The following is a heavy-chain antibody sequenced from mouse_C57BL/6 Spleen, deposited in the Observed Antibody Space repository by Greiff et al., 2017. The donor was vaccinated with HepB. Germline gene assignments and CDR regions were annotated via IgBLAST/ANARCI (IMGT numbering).Heavy chain of an antibody. J-gene: IGHJ2*01. V-gene: IGHV1-61*01. CDR2: IYPSDSET. CDR3: ARGYYFDY. Sequence: QVQLQQPGAELVRPGSSVKLSCKASGYTFTSYWMDWVKQRPGQGLEWIGNIYPSDSETHYNQKFKDKATWTVDKSSSTAYMQLSSLTSEDSAVYYCARGYYFDYWGQGTTLTVSS. CDR1: GYTFTSYW.